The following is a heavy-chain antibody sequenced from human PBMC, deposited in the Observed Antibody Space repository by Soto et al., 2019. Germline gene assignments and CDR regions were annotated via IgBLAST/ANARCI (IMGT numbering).Heavy chain of an antibody. CDR2: IYYSGST. V-gene: IGHV4-59*01. D-gene: IGHD3-22*01. J-gene: IGHJ4*02. CDR3: ERELYDSSGYYYYFDY. CDR1: GGSISSYY. Sequence: SETLSLTCTVSGGSISSYYWSWIRQPPGKGLEWIGYIYYSGSTNYNPSLKSRVTISVDTSKNQFSLKLSSVTAADTAVYYCERELYDSSGYYYYFDYCGQGTLVTVSS.